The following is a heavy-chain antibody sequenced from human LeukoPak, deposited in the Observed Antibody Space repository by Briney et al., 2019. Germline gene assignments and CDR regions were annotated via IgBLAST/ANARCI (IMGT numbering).Heavy chain of an antibody. J-gene: IGHJ4*02. CDR3: ARSDTHEGDY. V-gene: IGHV4-59*08. CDR2: IYYSGST. CDR1: GGSISSYY. D-gene: IGHD5-18*01. Sequence: SETLSLTCTVSGGSISSYYWSWIRQPPGKGLEWIGYIYYSGSTNYNPSLKSRVTISVDTSKNQFSLKLSSVTAADTAVYYCARSDTHEGDYWGQGTLVIVSS.